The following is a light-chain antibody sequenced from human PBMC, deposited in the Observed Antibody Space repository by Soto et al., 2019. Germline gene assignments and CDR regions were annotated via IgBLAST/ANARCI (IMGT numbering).Light chain of an antibody. Sequence: EIVLTQSPATLSLSPGERATLSCRASQSVSSYLAWYQQKPGQPPRLLIYDASNRATGIPARFSGSGSGTDFTLTISSLEPEDLAVYYCQQRSNWPPFTFGQGTRLEIK. CDR3: QQRSNWPPFT. J-gene: IGKJ5*01. CDR2: DAS. CDR1: QSVSSY. V-gene: IGKV3-11*01.